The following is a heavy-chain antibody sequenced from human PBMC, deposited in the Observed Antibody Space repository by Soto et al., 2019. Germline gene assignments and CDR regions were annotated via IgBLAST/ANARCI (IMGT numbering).Heavy chain of an antibody. CDR3: ARDWPKGSGNGMDV. Sequence: ASVKVSCKASGYTFTGYYMHWVRQAPGQGLEWMGWINPNSGGTNYAQKFQGWVTMTRDTSISTAYMELSRLRSDDTAVYYCARDWPKGSGNGMDVWGQGTTVTVSS. J-gene: IGHJ6*02. D-gene: IGHD3-10*01. V-gene: IGHV1-2*04. CDR1: GYTFTGYY. CDR2: INPNSGGT.